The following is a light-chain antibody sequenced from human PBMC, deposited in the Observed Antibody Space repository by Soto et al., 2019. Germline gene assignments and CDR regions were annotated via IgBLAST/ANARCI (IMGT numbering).Light chain of an antibody. V-gene: IGKV1-39*01. J-gene: IGKJ1*01. Sequence: DIQMTQSPSYLSASVGDRVTITCRASQSISSYLNWYQQKPGKAPKLLIYAASSWAGGVPSRFTGSGSWTEFTLTINSLQPDDFATYYCQQYSVYWTFGQGTKVDIK. CDR3: QQYSVYWT. CDR1: QSISSY. CDR2: AAS.